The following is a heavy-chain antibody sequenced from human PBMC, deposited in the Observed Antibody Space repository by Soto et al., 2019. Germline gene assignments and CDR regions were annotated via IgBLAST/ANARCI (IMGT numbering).Heavy chain of an antibody. Sequence: SETLSLTCAVSGGSISSGGYSWSWIRQPPGKGLEWIGYIYHSGSTYYNPSLESRVTISVDRSKNQFSLKLSSVTAADTAVYYCARDTAMAFDYWGQGTLVTVSS. V-gene: IGHV4-30-2*01. D-gene: IGHD5-18*01. CDR1: GGSISSGGYS. J-gene: IGHJ4*02. CDR3: ARDTAMAFDY. CDR2: IYHSGST.